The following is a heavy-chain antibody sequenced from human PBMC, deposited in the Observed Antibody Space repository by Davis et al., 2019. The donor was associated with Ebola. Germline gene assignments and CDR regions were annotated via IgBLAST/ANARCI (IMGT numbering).Heavy chain of an antibody. Sequence: PGGSLRLSCVASGFTFRIYAMHWVRQAPGKGLEWVAVVSHSERETFYADSVKGRFTISRDNSENTLYLQMNSLTADDTALYYCARAVFHEVLDYWGQGTPVTVSS. CDR3: ARAVFHEVLDY. D-gene: IGHD3-3*01. CDR1: GFTFRIYA. CDR2: VSHSERET. V-gene: IGHV3-30*04. J-gene: IGHJ4*02.